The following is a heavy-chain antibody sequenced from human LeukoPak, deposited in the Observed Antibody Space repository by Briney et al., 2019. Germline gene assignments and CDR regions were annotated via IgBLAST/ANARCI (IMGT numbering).Heavy chain of an antibody. D-gene: IGHD3-22*01. J-gene: IGHJ4*02. Sequence: SVKVSCKASGGTFSSYAISWVRQAPGQGLEWMGRIIPIFGTANYAQKFQGRVTITTAESTSTAYMELSSLRSEETAVYYCARYYDSSGADYWGQGNLVTVSS. V-gene: IGHV1-69*05. CDR1: GGTFSSYA. CDR2: IIPIFGTA. CDR3: ARYYDSSGADY.